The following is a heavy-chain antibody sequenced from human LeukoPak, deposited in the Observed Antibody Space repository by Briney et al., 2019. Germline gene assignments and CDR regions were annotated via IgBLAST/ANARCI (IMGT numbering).Heavy chain of an antibody. J-gene: IGHJ4*02. CDR1: GGSFSGYY. CDR2: INHSGIT. CDR3: AITYYDFWSGYGLDY. Sequence: SETLSLTCAVYGGSFSGYYWSWIRQPPGKGLEWIGEINHSGITNYNPSLKSRVTISVDTSKNQFSLTLSSVTAADTAVYYCAITYYDFWSGYGLDYWGQGTLVTVSS. D-gene: IGHD3-3*01. V-gene: IGHV4-34*01.